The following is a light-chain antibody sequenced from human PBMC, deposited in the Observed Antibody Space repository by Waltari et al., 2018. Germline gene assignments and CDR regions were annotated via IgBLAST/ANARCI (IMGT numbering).Light chain of an antibody. CDR3: QQYGNWPLYT. CDR1: QSVSSSY. Sequence: EIVLTQSPGTLSLSPGERATLSCRPSQSVSSSYLAWYQQKPGQAPRLLIYGASSRATGIPDRFSGSGSGTDFTLTISRLEPEDFAVYYCQQYGNWPLYTFGQGTKLEIK. J-gene: IGKJ2*01. CDR2: GAS. V-gene: IGKV3-20*01.